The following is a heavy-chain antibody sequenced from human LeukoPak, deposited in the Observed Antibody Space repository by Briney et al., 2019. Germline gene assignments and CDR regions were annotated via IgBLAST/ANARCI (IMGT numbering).Heavy chain of an antibody. Sequence: SETLSLTCTVSGGSLSSGTHYWSWIRQHPGKGLEWIGNIYYSGYTDYNPSLKSRVTISVDTSKNQFSLKLSSVTAADTAVYYCAREAAAARSKFDNWGQGTLVTVSS. CDR3: AREAAAARSKFDN. J-gene: IGHJ4*02. CDR1: GGSLSSGTHY. CDR2: IYYSGYT. D-gene: IGHD6-6*01. V-gene: IGHV4-31*03.